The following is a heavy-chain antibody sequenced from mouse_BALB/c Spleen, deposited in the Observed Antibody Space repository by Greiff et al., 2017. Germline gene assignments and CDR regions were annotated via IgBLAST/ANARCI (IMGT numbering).Heavy chain of an antibody. D-gene: IGHD1-1*01. CDR3: ARGVGYGSSYVDWYFDV. CDR1: GYNFTSYW. V-gene: IGHV1-55*01. CDR2: IYPGSGST. J-gene: IGHJ1*01. Sequence: VQLQQPGAELVKPGTSVKLSCKASGYNFTSYWINWVKLRPGQGLEWIGDIYPGSGSTNYNEKFKSKATLTVDTSSSTAYMQLSSLASEDSALYYCARGVGYGSSYVDWYFDVWGAGTTVTVSS.